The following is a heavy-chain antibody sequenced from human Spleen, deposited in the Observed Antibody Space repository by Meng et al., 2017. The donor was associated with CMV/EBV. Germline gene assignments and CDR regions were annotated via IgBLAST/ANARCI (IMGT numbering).Heavy chain of an antibody. CDR2: IKSKTDGGTT. J-gene: IGHJ4*02. Sequence: GGSLRLSCAASGFTFSNAWMSWVRQAPGKGLEWVGRIKSKTDGGTTDYAAPVKGRFTISRDDSKNTLYLQMTSLRAEDTAVYYCARDGYCSNGVCYMHYFDYWGQGTLVTVSS. D-gene: IGHD2-8*01. CDR1: GFTFSNAW. V-gene: IGHV3-15*01. CDR3: ARDGYCSNGVCYMHYFDY.